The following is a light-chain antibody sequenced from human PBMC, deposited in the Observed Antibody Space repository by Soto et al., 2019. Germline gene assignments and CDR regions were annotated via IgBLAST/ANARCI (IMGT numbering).Light chain of an antibody. CDR1: QYMSNS. CDR2: GVS. CDR3: QQYGYSWS. Sequence: EIVLTQSPATLSVSPGERATLSCRASQYMSNSLPWTQQKPGQAPRLLIYGVSTRATGIPARFSGSGSGPEFSLTISSLEPEDAAVYFCQQYGYSWSFGQGTKVDIK. V-gene: IGKV3-15*01. J-gene: IGKJ1*01.